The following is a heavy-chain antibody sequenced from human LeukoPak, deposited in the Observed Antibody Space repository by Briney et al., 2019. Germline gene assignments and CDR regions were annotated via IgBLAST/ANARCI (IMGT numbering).Heavy chain of an antibody. D-gene: IGHD3-10*01. CDR1: GYTFTGYY. Sequence: ASVKVSCKASGYTFTGYYMHWVRQATGQGLEWMGWMNPNSGNTGYAQKFQGRVTMTRNTSISTAYMELSSLRSEDTAVYYCARVYYYGSGSYLRSYYYYGMDVWGQGTTVTVS. V-gene: IGHV1-8*02. J-gene: IGHJ6*02. CDR3: ARVYYYGSGSYLRSYYYYGMDV. CDR2: MNPNSGNT.